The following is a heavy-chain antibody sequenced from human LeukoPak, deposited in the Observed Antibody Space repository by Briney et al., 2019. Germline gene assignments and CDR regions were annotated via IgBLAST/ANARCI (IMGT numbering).Heavy chain of an antibody. D-gene: IGHD2-21*02. CDR2: IYPGDSDT. V-gene: IGHV5-51*01. Sequence: GESLKISCKGSGYHFNIYWIGWVRPMPGKGLEWMGTIYPGDSDTRYSPSFQGQVTISADKSISTAYLQWSSLKASDTAMYYCARRSSHWVVTHWGQGTMVTVSS. CDR1: GYHFNIYW. CDR3: ARRSSHWVVTH. J-gene: IGHJ3*01.